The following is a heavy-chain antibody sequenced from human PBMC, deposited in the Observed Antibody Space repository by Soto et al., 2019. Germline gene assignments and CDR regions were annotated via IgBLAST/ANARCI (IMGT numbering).Heavy chain of an antibody. D-gene: IGHD3-22*01. Sequence: PGGSLRLSCAASGFTFSSYSMNWVRQAPGKGLEWVSSISSSSSYIYYADSVKGRFTISRDNAKNSLYLQMNSLRAEDTAVYYCASPSNYYDSSGYYSFDYWGQGTLVTVSS. CDR2: ISSSSSYI. J-gene: IGHJ4*02. CDR1: GFTFSSYS. V-gene: IGHV3-21*01. CDR3: ASPSNYYDSSGYYSFDY.